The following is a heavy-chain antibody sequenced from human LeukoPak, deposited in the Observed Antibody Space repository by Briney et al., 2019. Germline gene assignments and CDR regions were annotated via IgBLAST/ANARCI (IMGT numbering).Heavy chain of an antibody. V-gene: IGHV3-23*01. CDR2: IGGAGDT. CDR3: VKDYCHGGFCPFPFFDS. Sequence: GGSLRLSCAVSGFTVSSHAMSWVRQASGKGLEWVSLIGGAGDTFYADSVKGCFVLSRDNSRNTVYLQMNSLRAEDTATYYCVKDYCHGGFCPFPFFDSWGQGTLVTVSS. J-gene: IGHJ5*01. D-gene: IGHD2-15*01. CDR1: GFTVSSHA.